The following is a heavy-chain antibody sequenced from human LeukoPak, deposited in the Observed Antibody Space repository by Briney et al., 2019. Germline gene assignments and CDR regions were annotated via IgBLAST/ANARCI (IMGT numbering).Heavy chain of an antibody. CDR3: VRAYGSGNYYHFDY. D-gene: IGHD3-10*01. CDR1: GYTFTNYY. J-gene: IGHJ4*02. V-gene: IGHV1-46*01. Sequence: GASVKVSCETSGYTFTNYYMHWVRQAPGQGLEWMGVINPSGGSTTYAQKFQGRGTMTTDTSTSTVYMDLSSLRSEDTAIYYCVRAYGSGNYYHFDYWGQGTLVTVSS. CDR2: INPSGGST.